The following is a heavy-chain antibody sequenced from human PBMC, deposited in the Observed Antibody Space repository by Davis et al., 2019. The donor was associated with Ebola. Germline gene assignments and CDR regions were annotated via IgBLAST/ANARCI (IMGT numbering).Heavy chain of an antibody. D-gene: IGHD6-19*01. CDR2: INTNTGNP. J-gene: IGHJ4*02. CDR1: GYTFTSYA. CDR3: VRGKGQWLGSLGD. Sequence: ASVKVSCKASGYTFTSYAMNWVRQAPGQGLEWMGWINTNTGNPTYVQGFTGRFVFSLDTSVSTAYLQISTLRAEDTAVYYCVRGKGQWLGSLGDWGQGTLVTVSS. V-gene: IGHV7-4-1*02.